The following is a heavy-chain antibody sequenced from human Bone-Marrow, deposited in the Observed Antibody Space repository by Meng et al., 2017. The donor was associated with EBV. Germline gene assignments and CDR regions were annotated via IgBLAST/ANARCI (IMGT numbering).Heavy chain of an antibody. J-gene: IGHJ4*02. CDR1: GFTFSSYS. Sequence: EVQLVESGGGLVKPGGSLSLSCAASGFTFSSYSMNWVRQAPGKGLEWVSSISSSSSYIYYADSVKGRFTISRDNAKNSLYLQMNSLRAEDTAVYYCARDGYSGSSMDYWGQGTLVTVSS. CDR3: ARDGYSGSSMDY. D-gene: IGHD6-6*01. CDR2: ISSSSSYI. V-gene: IGHV3-21*01.